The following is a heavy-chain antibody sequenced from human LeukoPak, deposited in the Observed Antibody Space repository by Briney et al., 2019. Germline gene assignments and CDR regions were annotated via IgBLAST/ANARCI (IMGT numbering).Heavy chain of an antibody. D-gene: IGHD5-18*01. Sequence: SETLSLTCTVSGGSISNNYWSWFRQPPGKGLEWIGYIYYSGSTNYNPSLKSRVTISVDRSKNQFSLKLSSVTAADTAVYYCARGSWDTAMVFDYWGQGTLVTVSS. CDR2: IYYSGST. J-gene: IGHJ4*02. V-gene: IGHV4-59*12. CDR3: ARGSWDTAMVFDY. CDR1: GGSISNNY.